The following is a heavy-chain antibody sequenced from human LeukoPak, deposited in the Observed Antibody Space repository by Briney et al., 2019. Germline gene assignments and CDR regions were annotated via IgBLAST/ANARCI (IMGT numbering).Heavy chain of an antibody. Sequence: PGGSLRLSCAASGFTFSSYSMHWVRQAPGKGLEWVAVISYDGSNKYYADSVKGRFTISRDNSKNTLYLQMNSLRAEDTGVYYCAKDPSSGSRRAYWGQGTLVTVSS. V-gene: IGHV3-30*18. J-gene: IGHJ4*02. D-gene: IGHD6-19*01. CDR2: ISYDGSNK. CDR3: AKDPSSGSRRAY. CDR1: GFTFSSYS.